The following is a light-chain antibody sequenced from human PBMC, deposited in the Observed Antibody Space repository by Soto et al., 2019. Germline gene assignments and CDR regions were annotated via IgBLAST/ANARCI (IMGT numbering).Light chain of an antibody. J-gene: IGLJ3*02. CDR3: CSYAGSSTFRL. CDR1: SSDVGSYNL. V-gene: IGLV2-23*02. Sequence: QSALTQPASVSGSPGQSITISCTGTSSDVGSYNLVSWYQQHPGKAPKLIIYEVSKWPSGVSNRFSGSKSGSTASLTISGLQAEDEAEEDCCSYAGSSTFRLFGGGTQPTVL. CDR2: EVS.